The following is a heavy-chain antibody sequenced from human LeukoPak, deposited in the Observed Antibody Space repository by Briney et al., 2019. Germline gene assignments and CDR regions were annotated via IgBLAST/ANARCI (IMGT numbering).Heavy chain of an antibody. CDR3: AKMAEPIGEVTATGSYFDY. D-gene: IGHD2-21*02. CDR2: ISYDGSNK. Sequence: GRSLRLSCAASGFTFSSYGMHWVHQAPGKGLEWVAVISYDGSNKYYADSVKGRFTISRDNSKNTLYLQMNSLRAEDTAVYYCAKMAEPIGEVTATGSYFDYWGQGTLVTVSS. V-gene: IGHV3-30*18. CDR1: GFTFSSYG. J-gene: IGHJ4*02.